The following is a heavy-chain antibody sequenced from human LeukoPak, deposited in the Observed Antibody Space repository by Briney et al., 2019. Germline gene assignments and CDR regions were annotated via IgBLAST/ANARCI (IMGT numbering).Heavy chain of an antibody. J-gene: IGHJ4*02. CDR2: IYPGDSDT. CDR3: ASPPTRECSSISCPLSY. Sequence: KNGESLKISCKGSGYSFTSYWIAWVRPMPGKGLEWVGIIYPGDSDTRYSPSFQGQVTISVDKSVSAAYLQWSSLKASDTAMYYCASPPTRECSSISCPLSYWGQGTLVTVSS. V-gene: IGHV5-51*01. CDR1: GYSFTSYW. D-gene: IGHD2-2*01.